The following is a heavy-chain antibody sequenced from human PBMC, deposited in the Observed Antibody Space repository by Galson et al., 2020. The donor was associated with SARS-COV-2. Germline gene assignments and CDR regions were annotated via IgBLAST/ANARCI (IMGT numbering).Heavy chain of an antibody. V-gene: IGHV4-39*07. D-gene: IGHD1-26*01. CDR2: IFYTGST. J-gene: IGHJ4*02. CDR1: GGSISSSTYY. Sequence: SETLSLTCAVSGGSISSSTYYWGWIRQPPGKGLEWIGTIFYTGSTYYNPSLDSRVSISVDTSKTQFSLNLRSVTAAATAVYYCARDGWEPDQFDYWGQGTLVTVSS. CDR3: ARDGWEPDQFDY.